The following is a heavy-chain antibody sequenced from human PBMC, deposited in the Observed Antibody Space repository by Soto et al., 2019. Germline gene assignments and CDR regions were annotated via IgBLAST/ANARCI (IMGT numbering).Heavy chain of an antibody. CDR2: IWSDGTNK. D-gene: IGHD3-9*01. CDR1: GFTFSTYG. V-gene: IGHV3-33*01. J-gene: IGHJ4*02. Sequence: QVQLVESGGGVVQPGRSLRLSCAASGFTFSTYGMHWVRQAPGKGLEWVALIWSDGTNKYYADSVKGRFTISRDNSKKPLYLQMNSLRAEDTGVYYCVRVFDSYYFDLWGQGNMVTVSS. CDR3: VRVFDSYYFDL.